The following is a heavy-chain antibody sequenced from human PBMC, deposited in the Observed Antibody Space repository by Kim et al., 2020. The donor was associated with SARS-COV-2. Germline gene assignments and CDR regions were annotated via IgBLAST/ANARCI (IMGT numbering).Heavy chain of an antibody. CDR1: RFTFSSYS. CDR3: ARDRLCSGGSCYLDY. V-gene: IGHV3-30-3*01. CDR2: ISYDGSNK. Sequence: GGSLRLSCAASRFTFSSYSMHWVRQAPGKGLEWVAFISYDGSNKYYADSVKGRFTISRDNSKDTLYLQMDSLRAEDTAVYYCARDRLCSGGSCYLDYWGQGTLVSVSS. D-gene: IGHD2-15*01. J-gene: IGHJ4*02.